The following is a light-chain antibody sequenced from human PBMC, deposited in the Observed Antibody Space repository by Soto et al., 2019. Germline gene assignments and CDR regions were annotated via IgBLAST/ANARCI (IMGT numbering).Light chain of an antibody. CDR1: RNVSIY. CDR2: ATS. J-gene: IGKJ5*01. Sequence: EIPLTQSPSSLAASVGDRLTLTCRASRNVSIYLNWYQHKPGKGPTLLIHATSNLQIGVPSRFSGSGSGTEFTLTISSLEPADFGNYYCQQSYKMPSFGQGTRLEIK. V-gene: IGKV1-39*01. CDR3: QQSYKMPS.